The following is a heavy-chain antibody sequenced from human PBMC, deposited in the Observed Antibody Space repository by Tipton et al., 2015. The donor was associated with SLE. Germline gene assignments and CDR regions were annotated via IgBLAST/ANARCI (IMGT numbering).Heavy chain of an antibody. Sequence: TLSLTCTVSGGSISSYYWSWIRQPPGKGLEWIGYIYYSWSTNYNPSLKSRVTISVDTSKNQFSLKLSSVTAADTAVYYCARDRGSSWHNWFDPWGQGTLVTVSS. CDR1: GGSISSYY. J-gene: IGHJ5*02. CDR2: IYYSWST. D-gene: IGHD6-13*01. V-gene: IGHV4-59*01. CDR3: ARDRGSSWHNWFDP.